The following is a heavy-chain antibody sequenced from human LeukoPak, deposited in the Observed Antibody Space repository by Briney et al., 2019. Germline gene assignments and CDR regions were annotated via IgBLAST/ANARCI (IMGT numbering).Heavy chain of an antibody. CDR2: IYYSGST. CDR3: ARDLSYDILTGYYTHYWYFDL. CDR1: GGSISSSSYY. Sequence: SETLSLTCTVSGGSISSSSYYWGWIRQPPGKGLEWIGYIYYSGSTNYNPSLKSRVTISVDTSKNQFSLKLSSVTAADTAVYYCARDLSYDILTGYYTHYWYFDLWGRGTLVTVSS. D-gene: IGHD3-9*01. J-gene: IGHJ2*01. V-gene: IGHV4-61*01.